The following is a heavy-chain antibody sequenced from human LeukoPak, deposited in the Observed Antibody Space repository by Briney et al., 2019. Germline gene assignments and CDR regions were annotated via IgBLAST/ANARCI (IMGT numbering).Heavy chain of an antibody. D-gene: IGHD3-10*01. CDR2: IIPILGIA. V-gene: IGHV1-69*04. CDR3: ARGTYYCGSGSYDAFDI. Sequence: SVKVSCKASGGTFSSYAISWVRQAPGQGLEWMGRIIPILGIANYAQKFQGRVTITADKSTSTAYMELSSLRSEDTAVYYCARGTYYCGSGSYDAFDIWGQGTMVTVSS. J-gene: IGHJ3*02. CDR1: GGTFSSYA.